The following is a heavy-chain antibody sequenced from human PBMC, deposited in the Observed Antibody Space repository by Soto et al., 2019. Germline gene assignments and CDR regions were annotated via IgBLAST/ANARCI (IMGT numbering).Heavy chain of an antibody. Sequence: ASVKVSCKVSGYTLTELSMHWVRQAPGKGLEWMGGFDPEDGETIYAQKFQGRVTMTEDTSTDTAYMELSSLRSEDTAVYYCATDRGPTYDFWSGYRLDPWGQGTLVTVSS. CDR3: ATDRGPTYDFWSGYRLDP. CDR2: FDPEDGET. CDR1: GYTLTELS. V-gene: IGHV1-24*01. D-gene: IGHD3-3*01. J-gene: IGHJ5*02.